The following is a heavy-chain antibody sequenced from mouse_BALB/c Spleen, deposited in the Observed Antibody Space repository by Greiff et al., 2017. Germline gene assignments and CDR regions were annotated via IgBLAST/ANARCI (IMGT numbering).Heavy chain of an antibody. CDR2: INPSNGRT. V-gene: IGHV1S81*02. CDR1: GYTFTSYW. D-gene: IGHD2-1*01. J-gene: IGHJ3*01. Sequence: VQLQQPGAELVKPGASVKLSCKASGYTFTSYWMHWVKQRPGQGLEWIGEINPSNGRTNYNEKFKSKATLTVDKSSSTAYMQLSSLTSEDSAVYYCARGDYGNYVYPFAYWGQGTLVTVSA. CDR3: ARGDYGNYVYPFAY.